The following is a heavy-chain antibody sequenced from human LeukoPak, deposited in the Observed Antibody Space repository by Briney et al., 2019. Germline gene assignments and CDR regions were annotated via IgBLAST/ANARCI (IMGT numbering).Heavy chain of an antibody. J-gene: IGHJ6*03. Sequence: PSETLSLTCAVYGGSFSGYYWSWIRQPPGKGLEWIGEINHSGSTNYNPSLKSRVTISVDTSKNQFSLKLSSVTAADTAVYYCARDSPRLLWFGEPHYYYYMDVWGKGTTVTVSS. V-gene: IGHV4-34*01. D-gene: IGHD3-10*01. CDR1: GGSFSGYY. CDR3: ARDSPRLLWFGEPHYYYYMDV. CDR2: INHSGST.